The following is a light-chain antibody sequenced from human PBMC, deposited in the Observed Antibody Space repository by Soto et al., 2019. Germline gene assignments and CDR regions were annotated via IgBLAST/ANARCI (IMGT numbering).Light chain of an antibody. Sequence: SYELTQPPSVSVAPGKTASISCGGNNIGSKGVHWYQQKPGQAPVLVIYSDTDLPPVIPERFSGPNSANLATLTISRVEAGDEADYYCQVWDSGSAHVVFGGGTKLTV. CDR2: SDT. CDR3: QVWDSGSAHVV. V-gene: IGLV3-21*04. J-gene: IGLJ2*01. CDR1: NIGSKG.